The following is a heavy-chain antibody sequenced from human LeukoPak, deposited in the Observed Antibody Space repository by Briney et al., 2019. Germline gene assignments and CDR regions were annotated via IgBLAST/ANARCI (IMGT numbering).Heavy chain of an antibody. V-gene: IGHV1-3*01. J-gene: IGHJ4*02. D-gene: IGHD5-12*01. Sequence: ASVKVSCKASGDTFTGYAIHWVRQAPGQRLEWMGWINAGNGNTKYSQKFQGRVTITRDTSASAAYMEMSSLRFEDTAVYYCARGLVGTIALAYWGQGTLVIVSS. CDR2: INAGNGNT. CDR3: ARGLVGTIALAY. CDR1: GDTFTGYA.